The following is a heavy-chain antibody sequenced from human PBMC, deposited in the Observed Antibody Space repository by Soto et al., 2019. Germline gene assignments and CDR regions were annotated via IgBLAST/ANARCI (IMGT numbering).Heavy chain of an antibody. CDR1: GFTFGDSY. CDR3: AKTRVADSVYEFAH. Sequence: QVQLVESGGGLVKPGGSLRLSCAASGFTFGDSYMSWIRQSPGKGLEWLSYISGGSSYTNYAESVKGRFTISRDNAKRSLFLKVNSLRADATAIYYSAKTRVADSVYEFAHGGQGPMVTVSS. V-gene: IGHV3-11*05. J-gene: IGHJ4*02. CDR2: ISGGSSYT. D-gene: IGHD3-3*01.